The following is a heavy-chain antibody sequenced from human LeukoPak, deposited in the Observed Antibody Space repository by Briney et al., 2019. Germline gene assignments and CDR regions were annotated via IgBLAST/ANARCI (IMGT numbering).Heavy chain of an antibody. CDR1: GFTFSSYA. D-gene: IGHD2-15*01. Sequence: PGGSLRLSCAASGFTFSSYAMSWVRQAPGKGLEWVSTISGSGGSTYYADSVKGRFTISRDNSKNTLYLQMNSLRAEDTAVYYCAKDRLYCSGGSCPEYYFDYWGQGTPVTVSS. CDR2: ISGSGGST. V-gene: IGHV3-23*01. CDR3: AKDRLYCSGGSCPEYYFDY. J-gene: IGHJ4*02.